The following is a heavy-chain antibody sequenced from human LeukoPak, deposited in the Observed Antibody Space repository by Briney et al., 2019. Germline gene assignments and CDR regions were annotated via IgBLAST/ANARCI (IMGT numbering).Heavy chain of an antibody. CDR3: ARDLQHCSGGSCSSTLFDY. CDR1: GFTFSSYS. J-gene: IGHJ4*02. Sequence: PGGSLRLSCAASGFTFSSYSMNWVRQAPGKGLEWVSSISSSSSYIYYADSVKGRFTISRDNAKNSLYLQMNSLRAEDTAVYYCARDLQHCSGGSCSSTLFDYWGQGTLVTVSS. D-gene: IGHD2-15*01. CDR2: ISSSSSYI. V-gene: IGHV3-21*01.